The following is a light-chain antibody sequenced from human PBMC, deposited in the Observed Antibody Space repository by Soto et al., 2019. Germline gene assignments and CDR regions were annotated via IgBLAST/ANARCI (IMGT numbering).Light chain of an antibody. CDR1: QSVSSSSY. CDR3: RQYGSSPSYT. CDR2: GAS. J-gene: IGKJ2*01. Sequence: EIVLTQSPGTLSLSPGERATLSCRASQSVSSSSYLAWYQQKPGQAPRLLIYGASSRATGIPDRVSGSGSATDFTLTISRLEPEDFAVYYCRQYGSSPSYTFGQGTKLDIK. V-gene: IGKV3-20*01.